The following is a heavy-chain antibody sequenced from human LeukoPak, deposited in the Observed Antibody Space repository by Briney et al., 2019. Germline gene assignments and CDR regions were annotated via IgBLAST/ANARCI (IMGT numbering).Heavy chain of an antibody. Sequence: GESLKIACKGSAYISTSYWIGCVGQLPGKGLEWMGTLYPGDSDTRYSPSFLGEVTTSADKSISTAYLLWRSLKAADTATYYCARVVGAKREYYFDFWGQGTLVTVSS. D-gene: IGHD1-26*01. J-gene: IGHJ4*02. V-gene: IGHV5-51*01. CDR3: ARVVGAKREYYFDF. CDR2: LYPGDSDT. CDR1: AYISTSYW.